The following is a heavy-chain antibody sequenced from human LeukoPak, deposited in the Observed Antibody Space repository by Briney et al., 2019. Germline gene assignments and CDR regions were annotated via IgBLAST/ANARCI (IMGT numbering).Heavy chain of an antibody. J-gene: IGHJ4*02. CDR3: ARDRGIVPAAPFLRDY. V-gene: IGHV1-24*01. D-gene: IGHD2-2*01. Sequence: ASVKVSCKVSGYSLTDFSMHWVRQAPGKGLEWMGTFAVEDGKTIYAQKFRGRVTMTEDTSTDTAYMDLSSLRSDDTAVYYCARDRGIVPAAPFLRDYWGQGTLVTVSS. CDR2: FAVEDGKT. CDR1: GYSLTDFS.